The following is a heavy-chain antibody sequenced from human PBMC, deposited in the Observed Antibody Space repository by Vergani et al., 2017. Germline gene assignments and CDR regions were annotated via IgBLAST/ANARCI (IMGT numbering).Heavy chain of an antibody. CDR1: SFSVSSHY. J-gene: IGHJ3*02. CDR2: INIGGRT. D-gene: IGHD4-17*01. CDR3: ARGMTTETTDLDGFDI. V-gene: IGHV3-66*02. Sequence: LLESGGGLVQPGGSLRLSCAASSFSVSSHYMTWVRQAPGKGLEWVSTINIGGRTSYADSVKGRLTLTRDDSKNTLHLQMNSLRPEDTAVYYCARGMTTETTDLDGFDIWGQGTMVSVSS.